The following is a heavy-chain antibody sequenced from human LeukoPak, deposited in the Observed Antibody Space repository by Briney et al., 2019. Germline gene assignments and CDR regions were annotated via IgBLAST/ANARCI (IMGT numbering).Heavy chain of an antibody. D-gene: IGHD3-22*01. CDR2: IYSGGST. CDR3: ASHTYYYDSSGYYGGAFDI. J-gene: IGHJ3*02. Sequence: GGSLRLSCAASGFTVSSNYMSWVRQAPGKGLEWVSVIYSGGSTYYADSVKGRFTISRDNSKNTLYLQMNSLRAEDTAVYYCASHTYYYDSSGYYGGAFDIWGQGTMVTVSS. V-gene: IGHV3-53*01. CDR1: GFTVSSNY.